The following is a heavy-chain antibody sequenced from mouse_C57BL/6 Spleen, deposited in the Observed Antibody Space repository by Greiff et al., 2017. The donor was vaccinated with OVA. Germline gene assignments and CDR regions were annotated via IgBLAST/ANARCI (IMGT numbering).Heavy chain of an antibody. CDR2: INPSTGGT. CDR1: GYSFTGYY. Sequence: EVQLQESGPELVKPGASVKISCKASGYSFTGYYMNWVKQSPEKSLEWIGEINPSTGGTTYNQKFKAKATLTVDKSSSTAYMQLKSLTSEDSAVYYCARRRITTVVGFDVWGTGTTVTVSS. V-gene: IGHV1-42*01. CDR3: ARRRITTVVGFDV. D-gene: IGHD1-1*01. J-gene: IGHJ1*03.